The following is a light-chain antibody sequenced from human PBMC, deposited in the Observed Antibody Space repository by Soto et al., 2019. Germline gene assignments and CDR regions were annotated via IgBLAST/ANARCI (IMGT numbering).Light chain of an antibody. CDR3: QQSNKWPYT. V-gene: IGKV3-15*01. J-gene: IGKJ2*01. Sequence: EIVMTQSPATLSVSPGERATLSCRASQSVSSNLAWYQQKPGQAPRLLFYGASPRATGIPARFSGTGSGTDFTLTISSLQSEDFAVYYWQQSNKWPYTFGQGTKLEIK. CDR2: GAS. CDR1: QSVSSN.